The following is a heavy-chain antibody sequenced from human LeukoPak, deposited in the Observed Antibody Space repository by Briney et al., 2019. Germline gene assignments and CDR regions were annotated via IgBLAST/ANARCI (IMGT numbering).Heavy chain of an antibody. CDR3: ARVMHCTNGVCYSADY. J-gene: IGHJ4*02. CDR2: INHSGST. Sequence: SETLSLTCTVSGGSVSSGSYYWSWIRQPPGKGLEWIGEINHSGSTNYNPSLKSRVTISVDTSKNQFSLKLSSVTAADTAVYYCARVMHCTNGVCYSADYWGQGTLVTVSS. V-gene: IGHV4-61*01. CDR1: GGSVSSGSYY. D-gene: IGHD2-8*01.